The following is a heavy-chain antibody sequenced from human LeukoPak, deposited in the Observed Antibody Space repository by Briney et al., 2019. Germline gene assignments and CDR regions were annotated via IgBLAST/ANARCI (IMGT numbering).Heavy chain of an antibody. CDR1: GFG. J-gene: IGHJ5*02. V-gene: IGHV3-30*02. CDR2: IRYDGDDK. D-gene: IGHD3-10*01. Sequence: GGSLRLSCAASGFGMHWVRQAPGKGQAWVSFIRYDGDDKFYAESEKGRFTISRDTSRNTLYLQMNRLRLEDTAIYYCAKDLMRDRRFAESWGQGTLVTVSS. CDR3: AKDLMRDRRFAES.